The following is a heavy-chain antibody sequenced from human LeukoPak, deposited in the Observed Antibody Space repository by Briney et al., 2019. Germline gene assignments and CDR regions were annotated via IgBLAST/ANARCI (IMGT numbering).Heavy chain of an antibody. Sequence: GGSLRLSCAASGFTFSDYYMTWIRQAPGKGLEWVSYISNSGTTIYYADSVKGRFTISRDNAKNSLYLQMNSLRAEDTAVYYCARDRPSHTYYYGSGSYYVDYWGQGTLVTVSS. CDR2: ISNSGTTI. V-gene: IGHV3-11*04. J-gene: IGHJ4*02. CDR3: ARDRPSHTYYYGSGSYYVDY. CDR1: GFTFSDYY. D-gene: IGHD3-10*01.